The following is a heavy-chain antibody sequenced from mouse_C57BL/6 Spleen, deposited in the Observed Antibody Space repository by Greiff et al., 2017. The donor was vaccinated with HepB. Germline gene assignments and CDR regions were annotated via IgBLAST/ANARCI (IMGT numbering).Heavy chain of an antibody. CDR1: GYTFTEYT. D-gene: IGHD3-3*01. Sequence: VQLQQSGAELVKPGASVKLSCKASGYTFTEYTIHWVKQRSGQGLEWIGWFYPGSVSIKYNEKFKDKSTFAADKASSTVYMELSRLTSEDSAIYFCARHEGGGTFDYWGQGTTLTVSS. V-gene: IGHV1-62-2*01. CDR2: FYPGSVSI. J-gene: IGHJ2*01. CDR3: ARHEGGGTFDY.